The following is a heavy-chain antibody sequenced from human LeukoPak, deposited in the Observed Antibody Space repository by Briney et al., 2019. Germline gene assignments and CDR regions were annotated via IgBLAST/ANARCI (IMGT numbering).Heavy chain of an antibody. Sequence: PSETLSLTCTVSGGSISNYYLSWIRQPPGKGLEWIGYIYYSGTTNFNPSLKSRVTISVDTSKNQFSLNLSSVTAADTAVYYCARYPGKVAVHFDYWGRGTLVTVSS. CDR3: ARYPGKVAVHFDY. CDR1: GGSISNYY. CDR2: IYYSGTT. J-gene: IGHJ4*02. D-gene: IGHD6-19*01. V-gene: IGHV4-59*08.